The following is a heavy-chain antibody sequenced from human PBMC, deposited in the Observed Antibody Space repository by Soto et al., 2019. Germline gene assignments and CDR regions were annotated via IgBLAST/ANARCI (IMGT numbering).Heavy chain of an antibody. CDR1: GYSFSDHY. CDR2: VNPNTGGT. J-gene: IGHJ3*02. D-gene: IGHD3-22*01. V-gene: IGHV1-2*02. CDR3: ENIDSRAYYGNALHI. Sequence: ASVKVSCKASGYSFSDHYIHWVRQAPGQGLEWMGWVNPNTGGTNYAQRFHGRVTMTRDTSITTAYMELSSLRSDDTALFYCENIDSRAYYGNALHIWFHGTMVTVSS.